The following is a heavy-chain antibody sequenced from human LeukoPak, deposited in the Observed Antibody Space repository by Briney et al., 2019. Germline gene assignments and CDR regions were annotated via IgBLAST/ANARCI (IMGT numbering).Heavy chain of an antibody. CDR3: ARGFGYSSSWYY. Sequence: SVKVSCKVSGYTLTELSIHWVRQTPGKGPEWMGGFDPEDGGTIYAQKLQGRVTMTEDTSTDTAYMELSSLRSEDTAVYYCARGFGYSSSWYYWGQGTLVTVSS. CDR2: FDPEDGGT. CDR1: GYTLTELS. V-gene: IGHV1-24*01. D-gene: IGHD6-13*01. J-gene: IGHJ4*02.